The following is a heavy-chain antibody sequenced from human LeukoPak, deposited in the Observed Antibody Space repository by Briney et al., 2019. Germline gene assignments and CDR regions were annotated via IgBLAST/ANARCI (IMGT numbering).Heavy chain of an antibody. D-gene: IGHD6-13*01. CDR1: GFTFSSYW. J-gene: IGHJ4*02. Sequence: PGGSLRLSCAASGFTFSSYWMHWVRQAPGKGLVWVSRINSDGSSTSYADSVKGRSTISRDNAKNTLYLQMNSLRAEDTAVYYCASLQSSSWYYFDYWGQGTLVTVSS. CDR3: ASLQSSSWYYFDY. V-gene: IGHV3-74*01. CDR2: INSDGSST.